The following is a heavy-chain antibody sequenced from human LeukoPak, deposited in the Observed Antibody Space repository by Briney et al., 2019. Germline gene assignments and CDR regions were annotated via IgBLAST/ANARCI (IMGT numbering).Heavy chain of an antibody. CDR1: GTSFSSYY. Sequence: SETLSHTCAVSGTSFSSYYWSWIRQPPGKGLEWIGEVNHSGYTNDNPSLKSRVTISVDTSKNQFSLRLRSVTAADTAVYFCARMTTGHDFWGQGKLVTVSS. V-gene: IGHV4-34*01. CDR3: ARMTTGHDF. D-gene: IGHD4-17*01. CDR2: VNHSGYT. J-gene: IGHJ4*02.